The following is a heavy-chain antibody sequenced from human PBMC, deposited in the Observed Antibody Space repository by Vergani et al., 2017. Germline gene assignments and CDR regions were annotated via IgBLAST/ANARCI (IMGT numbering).Heavy chain of an antibody. CDR1: VFSVSNSG. J-gene: IGHJ4*02. CDR3: ANEGSASRIREWLDH. D-gene: IGHD3-10*01. Sequence: QVQLVESGGGVVQPGGSLRLSCVASVFSVSNSGMHWVRPTPGKGLEWVAFIQYDGSDIFYADFVEGRFTISRDNSKNSLYLQMRSLRVDDTAVYYCANEGSASRIREWLDHWGRGALVTVSS. CDR2: IQYDGSDI. V-gene: IGHV3-30*02.